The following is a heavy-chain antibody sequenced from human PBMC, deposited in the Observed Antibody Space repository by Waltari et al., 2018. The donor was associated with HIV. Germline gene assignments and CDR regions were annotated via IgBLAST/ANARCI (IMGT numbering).Heavy chain of an antibody. V-gene: IGHV4-59*01. CDR3: ARVRMDSSGFDY. Sequence: QVQLQESGPGLVKPSETLSLTCTVSGGSISSYYWSWIRQPPGKGLEWIGYIYYSGSTNYNPALKSRVTIAVDTSKNQFSLKLSSVTAADTAVYYCARVRMDSSGFDYWGQGTLVTVSS. CDR1: GGSISSYY. CDR2: IYYSGST. J-gene: IGHJ4*02. D-gene: IGHD3-22*01.